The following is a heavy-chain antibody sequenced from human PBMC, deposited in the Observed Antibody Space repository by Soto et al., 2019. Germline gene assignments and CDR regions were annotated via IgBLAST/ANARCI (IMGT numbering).Heavy chain of an antibody. J-gene: IGHJ6*02. D-gene: IGHD3-10*01. CDR3: ANIARGSMVRGVINYYYYGMDV. V-gene: IGHV3-30*18. Sequence: GGSLRLSCAASGFTFSSYGMHWVRQAPGKGLEWVAVISYDGSNKYYADSVKGRFTISRDNSKNTLYLQMNSLRAEDTAVYYCANIARGSMVRGVINYYYYGMDVWGQGXTVTVSS. CDR2: ISYDGSNK. CDR1: GFTFSSYG.